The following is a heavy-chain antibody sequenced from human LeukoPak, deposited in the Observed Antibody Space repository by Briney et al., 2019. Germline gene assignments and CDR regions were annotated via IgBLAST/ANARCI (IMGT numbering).Heavy chain of an antibody. D-gene: IGHD3-3*01. CDR3: STAEGDFCSGYYSLDY. V-gene: IGHV3-74*01. CDR1: GFTFSSYW. CDR2: INSDGSST. J-gene: IGHJ4*02. Sequence: GGSLRLSCAASGFTFSSYWMHWVRQAPGKGLVWVSRINSDGSSTTYADSVKGRFTISRDNAKNTLYLQMNSLRAEDTAVYYCSTAEGDFCSGYYSLDYWGQGTLVTVSS.